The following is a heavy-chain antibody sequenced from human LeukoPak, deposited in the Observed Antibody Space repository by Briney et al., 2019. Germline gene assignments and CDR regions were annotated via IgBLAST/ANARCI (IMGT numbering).Heavy chain of an antibody. CDR1: GFTFSNAW. Sequence: GGSLRLSCAASGFTFSNAWMSWVRQAPGKGLEWVGRIKSKTDGGTTDYAAPVKGRFTISRDDSKNTLYLQMNSLKTEDTAVYYCTSDNFEPVGIAVFRTLSYWGQGTLVTVSS. J-gene: IGHJ4*02. V-gene: IGHV3-15*01. CDR3: TSDNFEPVGIAVFRTLSY. CDR2: IKSKTDGGTT. D-gene: IGHD6-19*01.